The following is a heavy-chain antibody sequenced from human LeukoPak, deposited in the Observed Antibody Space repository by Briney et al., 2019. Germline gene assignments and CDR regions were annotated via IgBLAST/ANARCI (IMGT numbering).Heavy chain of an antibody. D-gene: IGHD3-10*01. CDR2: INHSGST. V-gene: IGHV4-34*01. CDR3: ARGGYYGSGSHFDY. J-gene: IGHJ4*02. Sequence: KPSETLSLTCTVSGGSISSYYWSWIRQPPGKGLEWIGEINHSGSTNYSPSLKSRVTISVDTSKNQFSLKLSSVTAADTAVYYCARGGYYGSGSHFDYWGQGTLVTVSS. CDR1: GGSISSYY.